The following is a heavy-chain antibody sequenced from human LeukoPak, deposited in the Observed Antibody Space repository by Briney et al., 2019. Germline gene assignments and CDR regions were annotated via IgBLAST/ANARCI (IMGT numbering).Heavy chain of an antibody. J-gene: IGHJ6*02. CDR1: GGSISSGDYY. Sequence: SETLSLTCTVSGGSISSGDYYWSWIRQPPGKGLEWIGYIYYSGSTYYNPSLKSRVTISVDTSKNQFSLKLSSVTAADTAVYYCARVGSGGCSYGYDYYGMDVWGQGTTVTVSS. V-gene: IGHV4-30-4*01. D-gene: IGHD5-18*01. CDR3: ARVGSGGCSYGYDYYGMDV. CDR2: IYYSGST.